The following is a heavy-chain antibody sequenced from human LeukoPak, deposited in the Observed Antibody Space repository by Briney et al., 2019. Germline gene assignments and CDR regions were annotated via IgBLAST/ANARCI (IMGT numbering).Heavy chain of an antibody. CDR2: IYSGGST. CDR1: GFTFSSNY. CDR3: ARVWYSSGLNWFDR. Sequence: PGGSLRLSCAASGFTFSSNYMSWVRQAPGKGLEWVSVIYSGGSTYYADSVKGRFTISRDNSKNTLYMQMNSLRAEDTAVYYCARVWYSSGLNWFDRWGQGTLVTVSS. D-gene: IGHD6-19*01. V-gene: IGHV3-53*01. J-gene: IGHJ5*02.